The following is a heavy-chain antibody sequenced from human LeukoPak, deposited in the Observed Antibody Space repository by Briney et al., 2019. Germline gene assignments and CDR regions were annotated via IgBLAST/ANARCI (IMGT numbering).Heavy chain of an antibody. J-gene: IGHJ4*02. CDR2: ISADNGNT. CDR1: GYTFTSYG. Sequence: ASVKVSCKASGYTFTSYGIGWVRQAPGQGLEWMGWISADNGNTDYAQKLQGRVTMTTDTSTNIAYMELRSLRSDDTAVYYCARDGYFDYWGQGTLVTVSS. CDR3: ARDGYFDY. V-gene: IGHV1-18*01.